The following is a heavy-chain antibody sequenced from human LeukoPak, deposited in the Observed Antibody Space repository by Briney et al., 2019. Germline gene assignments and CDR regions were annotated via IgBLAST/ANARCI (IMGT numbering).Heavy chain of an antibody. V-gene: IGHV1-46*01. CDR3: ARPLSEMTTSLDFDL. CDR2: INPYSSFT. CDR1: GYTGTNYH. J-gene: IGHJ2*01. D-gene: IGHD1-1*01. Sequence: EASVKVSCKASGYTGTNYHMHWVRQAPGQGREWMGIINPYSSFTTYAQKFQGRVTMTRDTSTSTVYMELSSLRSEDTAVYYCARPLSEMTTSLDFDLWGRGPLVTVSS.